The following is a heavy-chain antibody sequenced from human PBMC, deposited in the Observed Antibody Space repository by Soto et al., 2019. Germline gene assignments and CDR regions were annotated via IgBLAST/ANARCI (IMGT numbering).Heavy chain of an antibody. CDR1: GGSISSGGYY. J-gene: IGHJ6*02. V-gene: IGHV4-31*03. CDR3: ARNITMVRGVYYYYYGMDV. Sequence: SETLSLTCTVSGGSISSGGYYWSWIRQHPGKGLEWIGYIYYSGSTYYNPSLKSRVTISVDTSKNQFSLKLSSVTAADTAVYYCARNITMVRGVYYYYYGMDVWGQGTTVTVYS. D-gene: IGHD3-10*01. CDR2: IYYSGST.